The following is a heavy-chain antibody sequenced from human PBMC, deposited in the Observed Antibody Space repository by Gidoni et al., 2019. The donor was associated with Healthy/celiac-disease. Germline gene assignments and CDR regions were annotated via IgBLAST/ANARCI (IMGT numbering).Heavy chain of an antibody. Sequence: QVQLVESGGGVVQPGRSLRLSCAASGFTFSSYAMHWVRQAPGKGLEWVAVISYDGSNKYYADSVKGRFTISRDNSKNTLYLQMNSLRAEDTAVYYCARDGGVSTLFQHWGQGTLVTVSS. CDR3: ARDGGVSTLFQH. CDR1: GFTFSSYA. J-gene: IGHJ1*01. V-gene: IGHV3-30*04. CDR2: ISYDGSNK. D-gene: IGHD3-16*01.